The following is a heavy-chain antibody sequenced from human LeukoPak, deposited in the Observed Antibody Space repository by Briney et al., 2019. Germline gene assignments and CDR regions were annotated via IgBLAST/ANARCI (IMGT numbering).Heavy chain of an antibody. CDR1: GYRFTSYW. Sequence: GESLKISCMGSGYRFTSYWIGWVRQMTGKGVEWMGIIYPGDSDTRYSPSFQGQVTISADKSTSTAYLQWSSLKASDTARYYCARHPSASYYYFYYWGQRTLSPSPQ. V-gene: IGHV5-51*01. CDR2: IYPGDSDT. J-gene: IGHJ4*01. D-gene: IGHD1-26*01. CDR3: ARHPSASYYYFYY.